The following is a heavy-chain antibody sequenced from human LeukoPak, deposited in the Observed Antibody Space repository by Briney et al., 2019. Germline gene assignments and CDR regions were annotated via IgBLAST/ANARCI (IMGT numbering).Heavy chain of an antibody. CDR3: ARQGSTYDYGMDV. Sequence: VESLKISCKGSGYSFTSYWIGWVRQMPGKGLEWMGIIYPGDSDTRYSPSFQGQVTISADKSISTAYLQWSSLKASDTAMYYCARQGSTYDYGMDVWGKGTTVTVSS. J-gene: IGHJ6*04. V-gene: IGHV5-51*01. D-gene: IGHD2/OR15-2a*01. CDR1: GYSFTSYW. CDR2: IYPGDSDT.